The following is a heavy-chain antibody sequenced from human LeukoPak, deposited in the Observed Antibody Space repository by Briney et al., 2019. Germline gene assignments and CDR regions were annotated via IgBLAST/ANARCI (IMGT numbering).Heavy chain of an antibody. Sequence: GGSLRLSCAASGFTFSSFAMSWVRRAPGKALERVSTISGSSTSTYYADSVQGRFTVSRDNSKSTLFLQMNSLRAEDTAIYYCAKDLSMAVTGSPFDYWGQGTLVTVSS. D-gene: IGHD6-19*01. CDR3: AKDLSMAVTGSPFDY. CDR2: ISGSSTST. V-gene: IGHV3-23*01. J-gene: IGHJ4*02. CDR1: GFTFSSFA.